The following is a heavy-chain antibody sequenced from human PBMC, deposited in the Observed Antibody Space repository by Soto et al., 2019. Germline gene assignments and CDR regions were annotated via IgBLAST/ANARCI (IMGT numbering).Heavy chain of an antibody. Sequence: SETLSLTCTVSGGSISSGGSYWNWIRQRPGKGLEWIGYIYDSGSFNYTPSLKGRVIILVDMSKNQFSLKLSSVTAADTAVYYCARLRRYCSGVTCYLQPYLDYWGQGTLVTVSS. V-gene: IGHV4-30-4*08. CDR2: IYDSGSF. J-gene: IGHJ4*02. CDR3: ARLRRYCSGVTCYLQPYLDY. CDR1: GGSISSGGSY. D-gene: IGHD2-15*01.